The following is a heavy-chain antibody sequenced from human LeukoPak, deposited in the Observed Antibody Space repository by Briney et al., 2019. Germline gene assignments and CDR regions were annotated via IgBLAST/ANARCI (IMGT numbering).Heavy chain of an antibody. CDR2: INPNSGGT. CDR1: GYIFTGYY. V-gene: IGHV1-2*02. D-gene: IGHD3-10*01. CDR3: ARFGAPQWSAATPGINAFDI. Sequence: ASVKVSCKASGYIFTGYYMHWVRQAPGQGLEWMGWINPNSGGTSYAQTYQGRVTMTRDTSMSTAYMELSRLRSDDTAVYYCARFGAPQWSAATPGINAFDIWGQGTMVTVSS. J-gene: IGHJ3*02.